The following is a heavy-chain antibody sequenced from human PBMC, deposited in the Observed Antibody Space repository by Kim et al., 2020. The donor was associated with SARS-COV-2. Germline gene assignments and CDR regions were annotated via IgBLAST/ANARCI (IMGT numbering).Heavy chain of an antibody. J-gene: IGHJ2*01. V-gene: IGHV3-33*01. Sequence: ADSVKGRFTIARDLSRNTLYLEMNALRVGDTAVYYCARDSDTTENHWYFDLWGRGTLLTVSS. D-gene: IGHD1-26*01. CDR3: ARDSDTTENHWYFDL.